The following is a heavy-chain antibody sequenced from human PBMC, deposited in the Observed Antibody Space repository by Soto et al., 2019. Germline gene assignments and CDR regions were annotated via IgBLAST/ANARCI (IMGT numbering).Heavy chain of an antibody. J-gene: IGHJ4*02. Sequence: GASVKVSCKASGYTFTSYGISWVRQAPGQGLEWMGWISAYNGNTNYAQKLQGRVTMTTDTSTSTAYMELRSLRSDDTVVYYCARGPNPSITMIVVAPDYWGQGTLVTVSS. CDR2: ISAYNGNT. V-gene: IGHV1-18*01. CDR3: ARGPNPSITMIVVAPDY. D-gene: IGHD3-22*01. CDR1: GYTFTSYG.